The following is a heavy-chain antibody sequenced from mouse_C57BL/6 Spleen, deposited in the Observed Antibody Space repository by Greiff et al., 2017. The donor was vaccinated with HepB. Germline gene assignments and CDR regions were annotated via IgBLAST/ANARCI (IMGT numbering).Heavy chain of an antibody. D-gene: IGHD2-3*01. CDR2: IDPSDSET. CDR3: ARGPIYDGYERGYFDV. V-gene: IGHV1-52*01. CDR1: GYTFTSYW. J-gene: IGHJ1*03. Sequence: VQLQQPGAELVRPGSSVKLSCKASGYTFTSYWMHWVKQRPIQGLEWIGNIDPSDSETHYNQKFKDKATLTVDKSSSTAYMQLSSLTSEDSAVYYCARGPIYDGYERGYFDVWGTGTTVTVSS.